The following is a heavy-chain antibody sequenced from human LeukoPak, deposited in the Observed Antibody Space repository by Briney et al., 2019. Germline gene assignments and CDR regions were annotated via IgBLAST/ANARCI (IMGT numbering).Heavy chain of an antibody. CDR3: ARIRCCPTQHRCYNH. J-gene: IGHJ5*02. Sequence: PSETLSLTCGVHGVSITGYYWSWIRQPPGEALQWIGEVDPSGSTIENPSLKSRVTLSMDTSMNQLFLTLTSVTAADSATYYCARIRCCPTQHRCYNHWGRGALVTVSS. CDR2: VDPSGST. V-gene: IGHV4-34*01. D-gene: IGHD2-8*01. CDR1: GVSITGYY.